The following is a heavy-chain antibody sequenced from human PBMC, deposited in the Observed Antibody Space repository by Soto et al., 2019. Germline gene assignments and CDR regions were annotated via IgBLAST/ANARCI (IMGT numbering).Heavy chain of an antibody. D-gene: IGHD3-10*01. CDR3: ASTYGSGSYYQFKHAFDI. J-gene: IGHJ3*02. Sequence: ASVKVSCKASGYTFTSYGISWVRQAPGQGLEWMGWISAYNGNTNYAQKLQGRVTMTTDTSTSTAYMELRSLRSDDTAVYYCASTYGSGSYYQFKHAFDIWGQGTMVTVSS. CDR2: ISAYNGNT. V-gene: IGHV1-18*01. CDR1: GYTFTSYG.